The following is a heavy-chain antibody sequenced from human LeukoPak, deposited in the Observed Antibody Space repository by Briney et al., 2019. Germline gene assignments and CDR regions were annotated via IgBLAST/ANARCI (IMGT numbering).Heavy chain of an antibody. V-gene: IGHV3-7*01. Sequence: GGSLRLSCAASEFSFSSYWMSWVRQAPGKGLVWVANIRQDGGEKYYLDSVKGRFTVSRDNAKNSLYLQMNSLRAEDTVVYYCARLGARQILEYWGQGTLVTVSS. J-gene: IGHJ4*02. D-gene: IGHD4-17*01. CDR3: ARLGARQILEY. CDR2: IRQDGGEK. CDR1: EFSFSSYW.